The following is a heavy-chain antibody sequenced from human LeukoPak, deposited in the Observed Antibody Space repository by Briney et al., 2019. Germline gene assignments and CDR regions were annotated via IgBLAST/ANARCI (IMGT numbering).Heavy chain of an antibody. J-gene: IGHJ4*02. CDR1: GFIFSSYG. V-gene: IGHV3-30*02. Sequence: GESLRLSCEVSGFIFSSYGMHWVRQAPGKGLEWVAFIRYDGSNKYYADSVKGRFTISRDNSKNTLYLQMNSLRAEDTAVYYCAKPLINWGSIDYWGQGTLVTVSS. CDR2: IRYDGSNK. CDR3: AKPLINWGSIDY. D-gene: IGHD7-27*01.